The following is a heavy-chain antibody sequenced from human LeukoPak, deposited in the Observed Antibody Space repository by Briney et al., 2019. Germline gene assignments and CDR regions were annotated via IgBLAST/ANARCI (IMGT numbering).Heavy chain of an antibody. J-gene: IGHJ4*02. D-gene: IGHD6-19*01. CDR3: AKDKYSSGWYWNY. CDR2: ISGSGGST. CDR1: EFTFSSYA. V-gene: IGHV3-23*01. Sequence: PGGSLRLSCAASEFTFSSYAMSWVRQAPGKGLEWVSAISGSGGSTYYADSVKGRFTISRDNSKNTLYLQMNSLRAEDTAVYYCAKDKYSSGWYWNYWGQGTLVTVSS.